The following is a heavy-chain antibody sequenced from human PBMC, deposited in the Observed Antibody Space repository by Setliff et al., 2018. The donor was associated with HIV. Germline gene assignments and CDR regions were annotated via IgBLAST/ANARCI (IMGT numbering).Heavy chain of an antibody. Sequence: GASVKVSCKASGYTFTSYYIHWVRQAPGQGLEWMGIINPSGGSTNYAQKFQDRVTMTRDTSTTTVYLEMNSLRVEDTAVYYCTPQWPVGYWGQGTPVTVSS. J-gene: IGHJ4*02. CDR2: INPSGGST. CDR3: TPQWPVGY. CDR1: GYTFTSYY. V-gene: IGHV1-46*01. D-gene: IGHD6-19*01.